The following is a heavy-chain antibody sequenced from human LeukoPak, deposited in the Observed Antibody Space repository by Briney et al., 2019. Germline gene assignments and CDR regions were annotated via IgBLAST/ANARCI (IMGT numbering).Heavy chain of an antibody. Sequence: PGGSLRLSCAPSGFTFSSYSMNWVRQAPGKGLEWVSYISSSSSTIYYADSVKGRFTISRDNAKNSLYLQMNSLRAEDTAVYYCARGLAFDYGSGSYYTWGQGTLVTVSS. V-gene: IGHV3-48*01. J-gene: IGHJ5*02. CDR3: ARGLAFDYGSGSYYT. CDR1: GFTFSSYS. D-gene: IGHD3-10*01. CDR2: ISSSSSTI.